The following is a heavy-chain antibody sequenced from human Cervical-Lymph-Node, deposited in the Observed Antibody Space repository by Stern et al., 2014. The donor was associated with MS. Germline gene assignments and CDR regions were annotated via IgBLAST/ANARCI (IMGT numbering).Heavy chain of an antibody. Sequence: QVQLQESGPGLVKPSGTLSLTCAVSGGSISSSNWWSWVRQPPGKGLEWIGEIYHSGSTNYNPSLKSRVTISVDKTKKHVSLEPRSVTAADTAVYYCATGPRIYGMGVWGQGTTVTVSS. CDR3: ATGPRIYGMGV. CDR1: GGSISSSNW. CDR2: IYHSGST. V-gene: IGHV4-4*02. J-gene: IGHJ6*02.